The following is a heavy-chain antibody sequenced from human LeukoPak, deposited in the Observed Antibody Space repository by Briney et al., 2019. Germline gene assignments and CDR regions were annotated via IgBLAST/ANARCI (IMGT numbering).Heavy chain of an antibody. J-gene: IGHJ4*02. CDR1: GFTFSSYW. CDR3: ARDPLNRLGYYFDY. V-gene: IGHV3-74*01. D-gene: IGHD6-19*01. CDR2: INSDGSST. Sequence: GGSLRLSCAASGFTFSSYWMHWVRQAPGKGLVWVSRINSDGSSTSYADSVKRRFTISRDNAKNTLYLQMNSLRAEDTAVYYCARDPLNRLGYYFDYWGQGTLVTVSS.